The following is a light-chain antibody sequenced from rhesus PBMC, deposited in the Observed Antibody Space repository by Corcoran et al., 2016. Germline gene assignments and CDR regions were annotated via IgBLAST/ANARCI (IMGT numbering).Light chain of an antibody. CDR2: KAA. CDR1: QSIGSW. Sequence: DIQMTQSPSSLSASVGDTVTITCRASQSIGSWLDWYQQKPGKAPKLLIYKAASLQSGVPSRFSGSGSGTDFTLTISSLQPEDFATYYCLQYSSSPWTFGQGTKVEIK. CDR3: LQYSSSPWT. J-gene: IGKJ1*01. V-gene: IGKV1-22*01.